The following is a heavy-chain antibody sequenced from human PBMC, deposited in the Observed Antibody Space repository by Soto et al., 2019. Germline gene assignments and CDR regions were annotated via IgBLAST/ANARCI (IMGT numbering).Heavy chain of an antibody. CDR1: GYTFTSYS. D-gene: IGHD2-21*02. J-gene: IGHJ4*02. Sequence: ASVKVSCKASGYTFTSYSRQWVRQAPGQRLEWMGWINAGNGNTKYSQKFQGRVTITRDTSASTAYMELSSLRSEDTAVYYCARSIVVVTAADYWGQGTLVTVSS. CDR2: INAGNGNT. CDR3: ARSIVVVTAADY. V-gene: IGHV1-3*01.